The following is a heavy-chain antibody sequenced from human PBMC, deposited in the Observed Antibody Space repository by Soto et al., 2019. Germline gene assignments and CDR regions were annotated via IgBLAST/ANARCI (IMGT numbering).Heavy chain of an antibody. CDR1: GYTLTELS. D-gene: IGHD6-13*01. CDR3: ARLLIAAAVPSNDY. J-gene: IGHJ4*02. CDR2: FDPEDGET. V-gene: IGHV1-24*01. Sequence: ASVKVSCKVSGYTLTELSMHWVRQAPGKGLEWMGGFDPEDGETIYAQKFQGRVTMTEDTSTDTAYMELRSLRSDDTAVYYCARLLIAAAVPSNDYWGQGTLVTVSS.